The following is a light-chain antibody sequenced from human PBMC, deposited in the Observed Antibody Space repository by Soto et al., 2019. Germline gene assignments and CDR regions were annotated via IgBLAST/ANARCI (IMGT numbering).Light chain of an antibody. CDR1: QTIDSW. CDR3: QQYNNWPPIT. Sequence: DIQMTQSPSTLSASVGDRVTITCRASQTIDSWLAWYQQRPGKPPNLLIYKASTLASGVPSRFSGSGSGTDFTLTISSLQSEDFAVYYCQQYNNWPPITFGGGTKVDIK. J-gene: IGKJ4*01. CDR2: KAS. V-gene: IGKV1-5*03.